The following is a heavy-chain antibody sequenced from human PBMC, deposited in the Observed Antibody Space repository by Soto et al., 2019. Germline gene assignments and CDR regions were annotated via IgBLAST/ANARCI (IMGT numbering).Heavy chain of an antibody. Sequence: GGSLRLSCAASGFTFSSYGMHWVRQAPGKGLEWVAVIWYDGSNKYYADSVKGRFTISRDNSKNTLYLQMNSLRAEDTAVYYCARDMDMYYYDSSGYYLGAFDICGQGPMVTVSS. J-gene: IGHJ3*02. D-gene: IGHD3-22*01. CDR3: ARDMDMYYYDSSGYYLGAFDI. CDR2: IWYDGSNK. V-gene: IGHV3-33*01. CDR1: GFTFSSYG.